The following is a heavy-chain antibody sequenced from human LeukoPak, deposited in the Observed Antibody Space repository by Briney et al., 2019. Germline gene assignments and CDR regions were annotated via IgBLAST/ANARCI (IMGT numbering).Heavy chain of an antibody. CDR2: INPNSGGT. V-gene: IGHV1-2*02. CDR1: GYTFTGYY. CDR3: ARVTPSAAAIPFDY. J-gene: IGHJ4*02. D-gene: IGHD2-2*02. Sequence: ASVKVSCKASGYTFTGYYMHWVRQAPGQGLEWMGWINPNSGGTNYAQKFQGRVTMTRDTSISTAYMELSRLRSDDTAVYYCARVTPSAAAIPFDYWGQGTLVTVSS.